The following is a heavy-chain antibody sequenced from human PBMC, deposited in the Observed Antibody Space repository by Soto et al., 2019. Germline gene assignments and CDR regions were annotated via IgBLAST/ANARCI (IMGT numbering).Heavy chain of an antibody. CDR3: ARVTPGNNLYYFSGLDV. J-gene: IGHJ6*02. CDR2: IAYDGINT. V-gene: IGHV3-30-3*01. Sequence: GSLRLSCVASGFNFGTYAIHWVRQAPGKGLQWVALIAYDGINTYYADSVKGRFTISRDNSKNTLHLQMNSLRPEDTGVYFCARVTPGNNLYYFSGLDVWGQGTSVTVSS. CDR1: GFNFGTYA. D-gene: IGHD1-1*01.